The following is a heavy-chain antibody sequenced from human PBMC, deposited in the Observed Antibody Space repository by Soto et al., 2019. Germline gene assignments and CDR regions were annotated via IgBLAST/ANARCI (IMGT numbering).Heavy chain of an antibody. CDR1: GYTFTSYD. Sequence: GASVKVSCKASGYTFTSYDINWVRQATGQGLEWMGWMNPNSGNTGYAQKFQGRVTMTRNTSISTAYMELSSLRSEDTAVYYCARVTPRKGYFDKHDAFDIWGQGTMVTVSS. CDR3: ARVTPRKGYFDKHDAFDI. CDR2: MNPNSGNT. V-gene: IGHV1-8*01. J-gene: IGHJ3*02. D-gene: IGHD3-9*01.